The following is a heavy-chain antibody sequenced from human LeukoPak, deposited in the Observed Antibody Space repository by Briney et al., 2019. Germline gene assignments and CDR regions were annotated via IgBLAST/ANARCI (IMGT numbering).Heavy chain of an antibody. V-gene: IGHV3-30*04. CDR1: GFIFSDYT. CDR3: ARGGPRYQYYYNMDV. Sequence: PGGSLRLSCAASGFIFSDYTMHWVRQAPGRGLEWVAALSADGSKKYHADSVKGRFTISRDNSRSTLFLQMSSRRVDDTAVYYCARGGPRYQYYYNMDVWGKGTTVTVSS. J-gene: IGHJ6*04. CDR2: LSADGSKK. D-gene: IGHD3-16*02.